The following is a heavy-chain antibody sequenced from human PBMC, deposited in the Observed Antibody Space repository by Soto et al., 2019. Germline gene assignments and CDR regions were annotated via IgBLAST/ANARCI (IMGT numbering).Heavy chain of an antibody. CDR3: ATRAVLYCSGGSCYSGNYFDY. D-gene: IGHD2-15*01. V-gene: IGHV1-24*01. CDR1: GYTLTELS. Sequence: ASVKVSCKVSGYTLTELSMHWVRQAPGKGLEWMGGFDPEDGETIYAQKFQGRVTMTEDTSTDTAYMELSSLRSEDTAVYYCATRAVLYCSGGSCYSGNYFDYWGQGTLVTVSS. CDR2: FDPEDGET. J-gene: IGHJ4*02.